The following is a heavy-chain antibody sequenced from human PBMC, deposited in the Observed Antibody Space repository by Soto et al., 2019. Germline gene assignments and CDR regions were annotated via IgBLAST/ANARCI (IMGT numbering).Heavy chain of an antibody. V-gene: IGHV1-18*01. J-gene: IGHJ5*02. Sequence: ASVKVSCKASGYTFTSYGISWVRQAPGQGLEWMGWISAYNGNTNYAQKLQGRVTMTTDTSTSTAYMELRSLRSDDTAVYYCARGGIVVVPAANWFDPWGQGTLVTVSS. CDR1: GYTFTSYG. D-gene: IGHD2-2*01. CDR2: ISAYNGNT. CDR3: ARGGIVVVPAANWFDP.